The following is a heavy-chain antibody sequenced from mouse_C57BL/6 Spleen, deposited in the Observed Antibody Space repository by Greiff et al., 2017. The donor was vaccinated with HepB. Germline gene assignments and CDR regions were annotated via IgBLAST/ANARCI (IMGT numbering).Heavy chain of an antibody. CDR3: ARHWAGTYAMDY. Sequence: EVQGVESGGGLVKPGGSLKLSCAASGFTFSSYTMSWVRQTPEKRLEWVATISGGGGNTYYPDSVKGRFTISRDNAKNTLYLQMSSLRSEDTALYYCARHWAGTYAMDYWGQGTSVTVSS. D-gene: IGHD4-1*01. V-gene: IGHV5-9*01. CDR2: ISGGGGNT. J-gene: IGHJ4*01. CDR1: GFTFSSYT.